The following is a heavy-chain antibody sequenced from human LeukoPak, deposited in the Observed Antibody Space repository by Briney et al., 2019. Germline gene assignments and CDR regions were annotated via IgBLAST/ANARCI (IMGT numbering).Heavy chain of an antibody. CDR3: AKTPPRYSSSWGEWYADY. V-gene: IGHV3-48*01. D-gene: IGHD6-13*01. Sequence: HAGGSLRLSCAASGFTFSSYSMNWVRQAPGKGLEWVSYISSSSSTIYYADSVKGRFTISRDNAKNSLYLQMNSLRAEDTAVYYCAKTPPRYSSSWGEWYADYWGQGTLVTVSS. CDR1: GFTFSSYS. CDR2: ISSSSSTI. J-gene: IGHJ4*02.